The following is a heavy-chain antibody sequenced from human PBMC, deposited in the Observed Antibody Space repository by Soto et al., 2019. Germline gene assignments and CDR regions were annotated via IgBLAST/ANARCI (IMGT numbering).Heavy chain of an antibody. CDR1: GFTFRNYD. CDR3: TTFMLDTTPY. CDR2: IRSKANTYAT. J-gene: IGHJ4*02. D-gene: IGHD5-18*01. Sequence: PGGSLRLSCEASGFTFRNYDMHWVRQGTGKGLEWVGRIRSKANTYATAYAASVKGRFTISRDDSKNTAYLQMNSLKTEDTAVYYCTTFMLDTTPYWGLGTLVTVSS. V-gene: IGHV3-73*01.